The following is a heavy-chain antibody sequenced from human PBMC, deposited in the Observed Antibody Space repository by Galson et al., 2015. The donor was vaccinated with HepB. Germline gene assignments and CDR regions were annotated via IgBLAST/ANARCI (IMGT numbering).Heavy chain of an antibody. CDR2: IYSTGSD. V-gene: IGHV4-4*07. CDR1: GGSIRSDF. CDR3: AGGSNDRSGGWKY. J-gene: IGHJ4*02. D-gene: IGHD6-19*01. Sequence: SETLSLTCTVSGGSIRSDFWSWVRQPAGRGLEWIGRIYSTGSDNYNPSLKSRVTMSRDTSKNQFSLRLSSVTAADTGVYYCAGGSNDRSGGWKYWGQGTLVTVSS.